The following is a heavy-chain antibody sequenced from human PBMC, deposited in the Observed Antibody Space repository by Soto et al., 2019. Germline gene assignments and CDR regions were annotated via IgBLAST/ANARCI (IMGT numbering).Heavy chain of an antibody. CDR3: ARDGGSAAAGPEAYYYGMDV. V-gene: IGHV3-11*01. D-gene: IGHD6-13*01. CDR2: ISSSGSTI. CDR1: GFTFSDYY. J-gene: IGHJ6*02. Sequence: LRLSCAASGFTFSDYYMSWIRQAPGKGLEWVSYISSSGSTICYADSVKGRFTISRDNAKNSLYLQMNSLRAEDTAVYYCARDGGSAAAGPEAYYYGMDVWGQGTTVTVSS.